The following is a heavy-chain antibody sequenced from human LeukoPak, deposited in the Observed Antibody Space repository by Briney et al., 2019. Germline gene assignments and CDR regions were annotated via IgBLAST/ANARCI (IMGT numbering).Heavy chain of an antibody. D-gene: IGHD3-9*01. J-gene: IGHJ4*02. CDR2: ISGSGANA. CDR1: KFTFSTSA. Sequence: GGSLRLSCAASKFTFSTSAMSWVRQAPGKGLEWVSAISGSGANAYYVDSVKGRFTISRDNSKNTLYLEMSSLRSDDTAVYYCAKESQTYYDIMTGYPNYYFDYWGQGTLVTVSS. CDR3: AKESQTYYDIMTGYPNYYFDY. V-gene: IGHV3-23*01.